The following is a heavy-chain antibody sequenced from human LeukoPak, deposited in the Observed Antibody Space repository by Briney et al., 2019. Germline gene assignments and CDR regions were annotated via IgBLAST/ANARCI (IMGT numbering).Heavy chain of an antibody. V-gene: IGHV3-74*01. D-gene: IGHD5-24*01. CDR1: GFTFSSYW. CDR3: ARARVATMHY. J-gene: IGHJ4*02. Sequence: PGGSLRLSCAASGFTFSSYWMHWVRQAPGKGPVWVSRINSDGSSTSYADSVKGRFTISRDNAKNTLYLQMNSLRAEDTAVYYCARARVATMHYWGQGTLVTVSS. CDR2: INSDGSST.